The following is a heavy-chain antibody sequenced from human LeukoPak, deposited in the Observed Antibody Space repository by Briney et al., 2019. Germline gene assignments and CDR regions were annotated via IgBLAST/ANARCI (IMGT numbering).Heavy chain of an antibody. CDR1: GGSISSLY. J-gene: IGHJ4*02. V-gene: IGHV4-59*08. CDR3: AGFRYYFDY. Sequence: SETLSLTCSVSGGSISSLYWSWIRQPPGKGLEWIGYIYYTGSTNYNPSLKSRVTMFVDMSKNQFSLRLSSVTAADTAVYYCAGFRYYFDYWGQGTLVTVSS. CDR2: IYYTGST.